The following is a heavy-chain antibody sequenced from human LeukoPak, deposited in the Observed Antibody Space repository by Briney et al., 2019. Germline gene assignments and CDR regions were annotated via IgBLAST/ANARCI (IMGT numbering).Heavy chain of an antibody. CDR3: AKDLSSGSRRAY. Sequence: GGSLRLSCAASGFTFSSYSMNWVRQAPGKGLEWVSSISTSSSYIYYADSVRGRFTISRDNSKNTLYLQMNSLRAEDTGVYYCAKDLSSGSRRAYWGQGTLVTVSS. CDR1: GFTFSSYS. J-gene: IGHJ4*02. V-gene: IGHV3-21*01. D-gene: IGHD6-19*01. CDR2: ISTSSSYI.